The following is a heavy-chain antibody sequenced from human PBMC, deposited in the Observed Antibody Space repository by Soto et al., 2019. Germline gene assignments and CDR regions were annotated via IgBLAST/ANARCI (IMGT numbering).Heavy chain of an antibody. CDR3: ARALILLGAHLGY. D-gene: IGHD3-16*01. Sequence: QVQLVQSGAEVKKPGASVKVSCKASGYTFTSYAMHGVRQAPGQRLEWMGWINAGNGNTKYSKKFQGRVTITRDTSASTAYLELSSLRSEDTVVSYCARALILLGAHLGYWGQGTLVTVSS. CDR2: INAGNGNT. V-gene: IGHV1-3*01. CDR1: GYTFTSYA. J-gene: IGHJ4*02.